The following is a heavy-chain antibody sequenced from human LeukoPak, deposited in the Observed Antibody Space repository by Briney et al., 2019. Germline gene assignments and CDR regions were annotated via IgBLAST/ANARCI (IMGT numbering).Heavy chain of an antibody. V-gene: IGHV3-7*05. CDR1: RFTFCNFL. Sequence: RGALRHSRAASRFTFCNFLMTSGPPAPRKGLEWVANIKQDGSQTYCPDSVKGRFSVSSDNARKSVYLQLNSLRAEVSAVYYCARGISADYWGKGTLVTVSS. CDR2: IKQDGSQT. J-gene: IGHJ4*02. CDR3: ARGISADY.